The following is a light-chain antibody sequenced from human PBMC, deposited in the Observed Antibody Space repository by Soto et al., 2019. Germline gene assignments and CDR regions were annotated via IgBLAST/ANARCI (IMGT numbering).Light chain of an antibody. CDR1: SSDVGSYNL. CDR3: CSYASTSRV. CDR2: EGS. V-gene: IGLV2-23*01. J-gene: IGLJ2*01. Sequence: QSALTQPASVSGSPGQSITISCTGTSSDVGSYNLVSWYQQHPGKAPKLMIYEGSKRPSGVSNRFAGSKSGNTASLTISGLQAEDEADYYCCSYASTSRVFGGGTKLTVL.